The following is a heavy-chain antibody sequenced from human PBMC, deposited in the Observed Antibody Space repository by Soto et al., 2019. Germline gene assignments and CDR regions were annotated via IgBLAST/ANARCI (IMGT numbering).Heavy chain of an antibody. V-gene: IGHV4-4*07. CDR1: GGSISSYY. J-gene: IGHJ3*02. CDR3: ARGLSQTDAFDI. CDR2: IYTRGST. Sequence: QVQLQESGPGLVKPSETLSLTCTGSGGSISSYYWSWIRTPAGKGLEWIGRIYTRGSTNYNPSLKSRVTMSVDTSKNQFYLKLSSVTAADTAVYYCARGLSQTDAFDIWGQGTMVTVSS. D-gene: IGHD3-16*02.